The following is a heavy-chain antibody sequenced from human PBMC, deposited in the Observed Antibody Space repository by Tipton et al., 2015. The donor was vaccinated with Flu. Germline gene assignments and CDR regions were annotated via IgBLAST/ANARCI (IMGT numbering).Heavy chain of an antibody. V-gene: IGHV4-59*01. D-gene: IGHD3-22*01. Sequence: TLSLTCTVSGGSISSYYWSWIRQPPGKGLEWIGYIYYSGSTNYNPSLKSRVTITVDTSKNQFSLKLSSVTAADTAVYYCARYVDTYYYDSSGSGYYYGMDVWGQGTTVTVSS. CDR2: IYYSGST. CDR3: ARYVDTYYYDSSGSGYYYGMDV. CDR1: GGSISSYY. J-gene: IGHJ6*02.